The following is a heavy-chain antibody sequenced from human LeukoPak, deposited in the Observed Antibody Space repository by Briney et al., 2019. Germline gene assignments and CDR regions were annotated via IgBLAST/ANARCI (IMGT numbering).Heavy chain of an antibody. CDR1: GFTLSSYA. CDR3: AKDRSYSYGGIDY. D-gene: IGHD5-18*01. Sequence: GGSLRLSCAASGFTLSSYAMGWVRQAPGKGLEWVSAISGSGGSTYYADSVKGRFTISRDNSKNTLYLQMNSLRAEDTAVYYCAKDRSYSYGGIDYWGQGTLVTVSS. CDR2: ISGSGGST. J-gene: IGHJ4*02. V-gene: IGHV3-23*01.